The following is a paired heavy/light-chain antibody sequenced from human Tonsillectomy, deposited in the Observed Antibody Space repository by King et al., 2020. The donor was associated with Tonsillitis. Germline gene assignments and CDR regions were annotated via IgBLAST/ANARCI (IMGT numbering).Heavy chain of an antibody. CDR2: IYPGDSDT. J-gene: IGHJ5*02. D-gene: IGHD1-1*01. V-gene: IGHV5-51*01. CDR3: ARLGNDGRDNFFDP. CDR1: GYNFTKFW. Sequence: EVQLVQSGAEVRKPGESLKISCETSGYNFTKFWTAWVRQVPGKGLEWMGFIYPGDSDTRYSPSFQGQVTISADKSITTAYLQWSSLKASDTAIYYCARLGNDGRDNFFDPWGQGTLVTVSS.
Light chain of an antibody. Sequence: EIVMTQSPATLSVSPGERATLSCRASQSISTNLAWYQQKPGQAPRLLIYGASTRATGIPARFSGSGSGTDFTLTISSLQSEDLGVYYCQRYNDWPLMHTFGQGTKLEIK. CDR2: GAS. V-gene: IGKV3-15*01. CDR3: QRYNDWPLMHT. J-gene: IGKJ2*01. CDR1: QSISTN.